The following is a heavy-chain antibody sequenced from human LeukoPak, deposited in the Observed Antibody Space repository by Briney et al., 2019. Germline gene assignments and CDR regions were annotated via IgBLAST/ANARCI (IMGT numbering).Heavy chain of an antibody. V-gene: IGHV3-30*04. J-gene: IGHJ4*02. Sequence: PGGSLRLSCAASGFTFSSYATHWVRQAPGKGLEWVAVLSYDGSNKYYADSVKGRFTISRDNSKNTLYLQMNSLRAEDTAVYYCARDDYGDFYFDYWGQGTLVTVSS. D-gene: IGHD4-17*01. CDR2: LSYDGSNK. CDR3: ARDDYGDFYFDY. CDR1: GFTFSSYA.